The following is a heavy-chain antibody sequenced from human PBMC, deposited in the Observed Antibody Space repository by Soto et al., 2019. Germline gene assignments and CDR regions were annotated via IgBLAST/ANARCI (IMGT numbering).Heavy chain of an antibody. CDR2: IMQGGDEK. D-gene: IGHD3-16*01. CDR3: AREGIWAYDY. J-gene: IGHJ4*02. V-gene: IGHV3-7*05. Sequence: GGSLRLSCAASGCFFSNYSMNWVRQAPGKGLEWVASIMQGGDEKYYLDSVKVRFTISRDNANNSLYLHMNSLRVEDTAVYYCAREGIWAYDYWGQGTLVTVSS. CDR1: GCFFSNYS.